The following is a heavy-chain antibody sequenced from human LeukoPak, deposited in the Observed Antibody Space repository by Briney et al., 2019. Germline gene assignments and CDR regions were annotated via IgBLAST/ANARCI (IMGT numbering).Heavy chain of an antibody. J-gene: IGHJ4*02. CDR2: IISGGST. CDR1: GFTLSSYT. D-gene: IGHD2-8*01. CDR3: AKGGVMGARETDY. Sequence: GGSLRLSCAASGFTLSSYTMGWVRQAPGKGLEWVSTIISGGSTYYPDSMKGRFTISRDNSKNTLYLQMNSLRGEDTAVYYCAKGGVMGARETDYWGQGTLVTVSS. V-gene: IGHV3-23*01.